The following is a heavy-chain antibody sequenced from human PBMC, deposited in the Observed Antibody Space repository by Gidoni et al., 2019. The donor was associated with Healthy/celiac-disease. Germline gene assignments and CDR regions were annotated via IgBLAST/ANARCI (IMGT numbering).Heavy chain of an antibody. CDR3: ARGYYDYVWGSYRNNPLRY. Sequence: QVQLVESGGGVVQPGRSLRLSCAASGFPFSSYAMPWVRQAPGKGMEWVAVISYDGSNKYYADSVKGRFTISRDNSKNTLYLQMNSLRAEDTAVYYCARGYYDYVWGSYRNNPLRYWGQGTLVTVSS. D-gene: IGHD3-16*02. CDR1: GFPFSSYA. V-gene: IGHV3-30-3*01. CDR2: ISYDGSNK. J-gene: IGHJ4*02.